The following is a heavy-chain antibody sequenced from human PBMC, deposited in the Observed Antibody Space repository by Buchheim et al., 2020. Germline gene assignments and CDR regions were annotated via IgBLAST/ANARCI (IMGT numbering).Heavy chain of an antibody. CDR1: GGSFSGYY. CDR2: IYYSGST. Sequence: QVQLQQWGAGLLKPSETLSLTCAVYGGSFSGYYWSWIRQPPGKGLEWIGSIYYSGSTYYNPSLKSRVTISVDTSKNQFSLKLSSVTAADTAVYYCARLWNYYGYGMDVWGQGTT. V-gene: IGHV4-34*01. D-gene: IGHD1-7*01. CDR3: ARLWNYYGYGMDV. J-gene: IGHJ6*02.